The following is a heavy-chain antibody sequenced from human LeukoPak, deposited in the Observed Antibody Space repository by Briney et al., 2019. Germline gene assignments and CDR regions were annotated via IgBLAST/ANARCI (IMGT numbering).Heavy chain of an antibody. V-gene: IGHV3-30-3*01. D-gene: IGHD7-27*01. CDR2: VSYDGSNK. CDR3: ATIGDRRTGELYRIDY. J-gene: IGHJ4*02. Sequence: PGGSLRLSCAASVFTFCNYSIHCVRQAPGKGLEWVAVVSYDGSNKYYADSVKGRFTISRDNSKNTLYLQMNSLRAEDAAIYYCATIGDRRTGELYRIDYWGQGTLVTVSS. CDR1: VFTFCNYS.